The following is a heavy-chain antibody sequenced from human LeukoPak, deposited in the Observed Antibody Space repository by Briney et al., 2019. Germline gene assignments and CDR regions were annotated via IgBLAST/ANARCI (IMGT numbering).Heavy chain of an antibody. V-gene: IGHV3-66*01. CDR2: IYSGGST. D-gene: IGHD3-10*01. CDR1: GFTVSSNY. Sequence: GGSLRLSCAASGFTVSSNYMSWVRQAPGKGLEWVSVIYSGGSTYYADSVKGRFTISRDSSKNTLYLQMNSLRAEDTAVYYCAGESVWFGELSPGYWGQGTLVTVSS. CDR3: AGESVWFGELSPGY. J-gene: IGHJ4*02.